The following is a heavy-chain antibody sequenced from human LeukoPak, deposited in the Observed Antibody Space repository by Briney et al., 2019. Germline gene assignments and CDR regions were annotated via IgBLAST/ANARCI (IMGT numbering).Heavy chain of an antibody. CDR2: INPNSGGT. V-gene: IGHV1-2*02. J-gene: IGHJ4*02. CDR3: ARGGGYRSSWYEAY. CDR1: GYTFTDYY. Sequence: GASVKVSCKASGYTFTDYYMHWVRQAPGQGLEWMGWINPNSGGTSYAQKFQGRVTMTSDTSISAAYMELSGLRSDDTALYYCARGGGYRSSWYEAYWGQGTLFTVSS. D-gene: IGHD6-13*01.